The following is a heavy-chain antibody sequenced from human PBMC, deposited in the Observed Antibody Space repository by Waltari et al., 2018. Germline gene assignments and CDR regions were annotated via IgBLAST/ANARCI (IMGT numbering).Heavy chain of an antibody. V-gene: IGHV4-34*01. CDR3: ARGTEGGGYSSPRGRAYYMDV. CDR1: GGSFSGYY. D-gene: IGHD6-19*01. J-gene: IGHJ6*03. CDR2: INHSGST. Sequence: QVQLQQWGAGLLKPSETLSLTCAVYGGSFSGYYWSWTRQPPGKGLEWIGEINHSGSTNYNPSLKSRVTISVDTSKNQFSLKLSSVTAADTAVYYCARGTEGGGYSSPRGRAYYMDVWGKGTTVTISS.